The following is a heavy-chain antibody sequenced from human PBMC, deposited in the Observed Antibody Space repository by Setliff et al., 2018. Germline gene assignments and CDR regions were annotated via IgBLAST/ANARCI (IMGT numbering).Heavy chain of an antibody. CDR1: GYSFTSYW. CDR3: ARLKYCSGGNCYGYAFDI. J-gene: IGHJ3*02. CDR2: IYPGNSDT. D-gene: IGHD2-15*01. Sequence: GESLKISCKHSGYSFTSYWNAWVRQMPGKGLEWMGIIYPGNSDTRYSPSFQGQVTFSADKSISTAFLQRSSLKASDTAMYYCARLKYCSGGNCYGYAFDIWGQGTLVTVSS. V-gene: IGHV5-51*01.